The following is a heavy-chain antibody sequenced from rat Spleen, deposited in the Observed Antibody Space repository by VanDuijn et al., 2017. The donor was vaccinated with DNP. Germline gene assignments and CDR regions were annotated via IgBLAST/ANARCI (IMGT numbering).Heavy chain of an antibody. Sequence: EVQLVESGGGLVQPGRSLKLSCAASGFTFSDYYMAWVRQTPTKGLEWVTYIDYDGGNTYYRDSVKGRFAISRDNAKSTLYLQMNSLRSEDMATYYCARDDYGSSGAMDAWGQGTSVTVSS. CDR2: IDYDGGNT. J-gene: IGHJ4*01. V-gene: IGHV5-22*01. CDR3: ARDDYGSSGAMDA. CDR1: GFTFSDYY. D-gene: IGHD1-3*01.